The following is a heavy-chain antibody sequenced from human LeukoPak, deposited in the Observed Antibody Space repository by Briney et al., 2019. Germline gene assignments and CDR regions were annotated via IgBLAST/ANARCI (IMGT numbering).Heavy chain of an antibody. CDR2: INYSGST. Sequence: PSETLSLTCTVSGGSISSYYWSWIRQPPGKGLEWIGYINYSGSTNCNPSLKSRVTMSLDTSKNQFSLNLTSVTAADTAVYYCARVAYYDSRGAHAFEIWGQGTMVTVSS. CDR3: ARVAYYDSRGAHAFEI. V-gene: IGHV4-59*01. J-gene: IGHJ3*02. D-gene: IGHD3-22*01. CDR1: GGSISSYY.